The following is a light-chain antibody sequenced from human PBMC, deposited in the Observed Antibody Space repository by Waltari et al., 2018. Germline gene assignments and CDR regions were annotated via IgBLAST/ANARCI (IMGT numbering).Light chain of an antibody. V-gene: IGKV1-39*01. CDR1: QSISSY. CDR2: ASS. CDR3: QQSYSTPWT. J-gene: IGKJ1*01. Sequence: DIQMTQSPSSLSASVGDRVTITCRASQSISSYFNWYQQKPGKAPKLLIYASSSLQSGVPSSFSGSGSGTDFTLTISSLQPEDFATYYCQQSYSTPWTFGQGTKVEIK.